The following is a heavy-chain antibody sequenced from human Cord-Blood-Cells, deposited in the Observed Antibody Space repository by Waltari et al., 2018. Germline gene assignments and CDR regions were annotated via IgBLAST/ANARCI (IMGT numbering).Heavy chain of an antibody. D-gene: IGHD2-8*02. CDR1: GGSISSSNW. J-gene: IGHJ4*02. Sequence: GGSISSSNWWSWVRQPPGKGLEWIGEIYHSGSTNYHPSLTSRVTISVDKSKNQFSLKLSSVTAADTAVYYCASSLGYCTGGVCYIAFDYWGQGTLVTVSS. CDR2: IYHSGST. CDR3: ASSLGYCTGGVCYIAFDY. V-gene: IGHV4-4*02.